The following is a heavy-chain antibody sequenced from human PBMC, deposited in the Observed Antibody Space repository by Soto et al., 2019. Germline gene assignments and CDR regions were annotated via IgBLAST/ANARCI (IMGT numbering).Heavy chain of an antibody. V-gene: IGHV1-18*01. CDR1: GYTFTSYG. CDR2: ISAYNGNT. J-gene: IGHJ3*02. D-gene: IGHD3-3*01. CDR3: AREIGFWSGSRLFAFDI. Sequence: SVKVSCKASGYTFTSYGISWVRQAPGQGLEWMGWISAYNGNTNYAQKLQGRVTMTTDTSTSTAYMELRSLRSDDTAVYYCAREIGFWSGSRLFAFDIWGQGTMVTVSS.